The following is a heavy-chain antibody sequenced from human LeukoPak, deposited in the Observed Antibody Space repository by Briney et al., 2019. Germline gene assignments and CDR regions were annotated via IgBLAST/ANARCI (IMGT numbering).Heavy chain of an antibody. J-gene: IGHJ4*02. CDR2: ISGFSSYI. V-gene: IGHV3-21*01. CDR3: ARAVDDYVWGSYRPPGH. D-gene: IGHD3-16*02. CDR1: EFTFSSYS. Sequence: GGSLRLSCAASEFTFSSYSMNWVRQAPGKGLEWVSSISGFSSYIYYADSVKGRFTISRDNAKNSLYLQMNSLRAEDTAVYYCARAVDDYVWGSYRPPGHWGQGTLVTVSS.